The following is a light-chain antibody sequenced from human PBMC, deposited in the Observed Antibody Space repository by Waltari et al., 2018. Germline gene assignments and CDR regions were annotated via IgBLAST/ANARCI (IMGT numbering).Light chain of an antibody. CDR3: WLAYTGGIVV. J-gene: IGLJ2*01. CDR1: TGAASSAHY. CDR2: DSY. V-gene: IGLV7-46*01. Sequence: QAVVTQEPSLTVSPGATVTLPLASSTGAASSAHYPSWFQQKPGQAPRTLIYDSYIKQSWTPARFSASLVGGKAVLTLSGAQAEDEAKYCCWLAYTGGIVVFGGGTELAVL.